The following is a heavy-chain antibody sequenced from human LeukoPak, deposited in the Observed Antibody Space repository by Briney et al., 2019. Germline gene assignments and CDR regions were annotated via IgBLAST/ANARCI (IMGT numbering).Heavy chain of an antibody. CDR2: SSSDGCSK. CDR3: ASGYCNSAGCYLDY. V-gene: IGHV3-64*01. D-gene: IGHD2-2*03. CDR1: GFIYKRYA. J-gene: IGHJ4*02. Sequence: PGRSLRLSCAASGFIYKRYAIHWVRQARGKGLEDVSSSSSDGCSKYCERGVKGRFTSSRDNSKKTLYLQMGRLTAEDMAVYYCASGYCNSAGCYLDYWGQGTLVTVSS.